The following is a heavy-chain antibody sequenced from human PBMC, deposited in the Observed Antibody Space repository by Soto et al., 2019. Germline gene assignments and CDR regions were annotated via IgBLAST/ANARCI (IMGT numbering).Heavy chain of an antibody. CDR1: GFTFSNYE. D-gene: IGHD2-21*01. CDR3: ARESIGCGGDCLDY. V-gene: IGHV3-48*03. Sequence: GGSLILSCAVSGFTFSNYEWNWVRQAPGKGLEWISYIDTSGDAMFYADSVKGRFAVSRDNTMNSLYLQMNSLRAEDTAAYYCARESIGCGGDCLDYWGQGTLVTVSS. J-gene: IGHJ4*02. CDR2: IDTSGDAM.